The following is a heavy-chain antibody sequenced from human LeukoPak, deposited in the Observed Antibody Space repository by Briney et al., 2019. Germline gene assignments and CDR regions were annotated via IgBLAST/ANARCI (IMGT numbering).Heavy chain of an antibody. Sequence: SETLSLTCTVSGGSISSYFWSWIRQPPWRGLEWIGYINYSGSTTYNPSLKSRLTISVDTSKNQFSLKLSSVTAADTAVYYCATFGWWELRGNFDYWGQGTLVTVSS. J-gene: IGHJ4*02. CDR1: GGSISSYF. CDR2: INYSGST. D-gene: IGHD1-26*01. CDR3: ATFGWWELRGNFDY. V-gene: IGHV4-59*12.